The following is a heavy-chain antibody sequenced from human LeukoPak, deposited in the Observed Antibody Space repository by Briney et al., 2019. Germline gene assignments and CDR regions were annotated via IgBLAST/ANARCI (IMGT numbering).Heavy chain of an antibody. CDR1: GYTFTCYY. Sequence: GASVKVSYTASGYTFTCYYMQWVRQAPGQGLEWMGWINPNSGGTNYAQNFQGRVTITRDTSISTAYMELSRLRAEDTAVYYCARASDPWLQLTWGQGTLVTVSS. J-gene: IGHJ5*02. CDR3: ARASDPWLQLT. CDR2: INPNSGGT. V-gene: IGHV1-2*02. D-gene: IGHD5-24*01.